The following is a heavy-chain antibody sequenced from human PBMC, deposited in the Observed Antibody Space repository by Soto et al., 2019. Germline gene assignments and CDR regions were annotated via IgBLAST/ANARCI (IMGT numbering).Heavy chain of an antibody. Sequence: EVQLLESGGGLVQPGGSLRLSCAASGFTFSSYAMSWVHQAPGKGLEWVSAISGSGGSTYYADSVKGRFTISRDNSKNTLYLQMNSLRAEDTAVYYCAKQGSSSWSYYGMDVWGQGTTVTVSS. CDR1: GFTFSSYA. CDR2: ISGSGGST. V-gene: IGHV3-23*01. J-gene: IGHJ6*02. D-gene: IGHD6-13*01. CDR3: AKQGSSSWSYYGMDV.